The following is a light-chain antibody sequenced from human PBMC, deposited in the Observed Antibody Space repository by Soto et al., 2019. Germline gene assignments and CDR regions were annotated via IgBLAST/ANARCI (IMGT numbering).Light chain of an antibody. CDR3: QVWDSSVLHHV. Sequence: SYELTQSPSVSVAPGQTARITCGGNNIGSKNVHWFQQRPGQAPVLVVFDDDDRPSGTPDRFSGSNSGNTATLTISRVEAGDEADYYCQVWDSSVLHHVFGTGTKVTVL. CDR2: DDD. V-gene: IGLV3-21*02. CDR1: NIGSKN. J-gene: IGLJ1*01.